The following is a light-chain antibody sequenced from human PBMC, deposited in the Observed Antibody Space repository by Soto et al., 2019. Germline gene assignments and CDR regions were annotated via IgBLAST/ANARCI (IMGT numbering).Light chain of an antibody. V-gene: IGLV2-23*01. CDR3: FSYANSGTPNWL. Sequence: QSALTQPASVSGSPGQSITISCTGASSDIGTYNLVSWHQQHPGKAPKLIIYEGTKRPSGVSNRFSGSKSGSTASLTISGLLAEDEADYYCFSYANSGTPNWLFGGGTKLTVL. CDR1: SSDIGTYNL. CDR2: EGT. J-gene: IGLJ3*02.